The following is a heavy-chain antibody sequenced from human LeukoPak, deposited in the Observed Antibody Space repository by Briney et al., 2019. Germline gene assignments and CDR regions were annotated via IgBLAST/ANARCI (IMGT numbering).Heavy chain of an antibody. D-gene: IGHD3-22*01. V-gene: IGHV4-34*01. CDR2: INHSGST. Sequence: PSETLSLTCAVYGGSFSGYYWSWIRQPPRKGLEWIGEINHSGSTNYNPSLKSRVTISVDTSKNQFSLKLSSVTAADTAVYYCARRKVIVVITTVQFDWFDPWGQGTVVTVSS. CDR3: ARRKVIVVITTVQFDWFDP. J-gene: IGHJ5*02. CDR1: GGSFSGYY.